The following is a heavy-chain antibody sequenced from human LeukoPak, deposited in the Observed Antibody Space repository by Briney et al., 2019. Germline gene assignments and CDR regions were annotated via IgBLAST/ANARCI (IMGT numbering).Heavy chain of an antibody. CDR2: IKQDGSEK. V-gene: IGHV3-7*05. CDR3: ARDSGPLYSGSYFDY. D-gene: IGHD1-26*01. CDR1: GFTFSSYW. Sequence: GGSLRLSCAASGFTFSSYWMSWVRQAPGKGLEWVANIKQDGSEKYYVDSVKGRFTISRDNAKNSLYLQMNSLRAEDTAVYYCARDSGPLYSGSYFDYWGQGTLVTVFS. J-gene: IGHJ4*02.